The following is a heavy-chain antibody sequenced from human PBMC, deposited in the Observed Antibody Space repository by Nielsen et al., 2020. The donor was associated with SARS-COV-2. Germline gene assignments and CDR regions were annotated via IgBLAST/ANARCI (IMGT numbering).Heavy chain of an antibody. CDR2: ISAYNGNT. CDR1: GYTFTSYT. V-gene: IGHV1-18*01. CDR3: ARDGDIVATIGAFDI. D-gene: IGHD5-12*01. J-gene: IGHJ3*02. Sequence: ASVKVSCKASGYTFTSYTMHWVRQAPGQRLEWMGWISAYNGNTNYAQKLQGRVTMTTDTSTSTAYMELRSLRSDDTAVYYCARDGDIVATIGAFDIWGQGTMVTVSS.